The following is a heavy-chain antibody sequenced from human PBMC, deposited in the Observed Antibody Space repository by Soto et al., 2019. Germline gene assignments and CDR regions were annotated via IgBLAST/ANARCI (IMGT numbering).Heavy chain of an antibody. Sequence: ASVKVSCKASGGTFSSYAISWVRQAPGHGLEWMGWISAYNGNTNYAQKLQGRVTMTTDTSTSTAYMELRSLRSDDTAVYYCARGSSGWSFYYYYGMDVWGQGTTVTSP. D-gene: IGHD6-19*01. CDR3: ARGSSGWSFYYYYGMDV. J-gene: IGHJ6*02. V-gene: IGHV1-18*01. CDR1: GGTFSSYA. CDR2: ISAYNGNT.